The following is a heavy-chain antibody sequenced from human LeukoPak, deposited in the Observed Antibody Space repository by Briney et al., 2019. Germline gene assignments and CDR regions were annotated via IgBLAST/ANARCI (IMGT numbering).Heavy chain of an antibody. CDR1: GYTFTGYY. V-gene: IGHV1-2*02. Sequence: ASVKVSCKAFGYTFTGYYMHWVRQAPGQGLEWMGWINPNSGGTNYAQKFQGRVTMTRDTSISTAYMELSRPRSDDTAVYYCARVACGGDCYSHWFDPWGQGTLVTVSS. J-gene: IGHJ5*02. CDR2: INPNSGGT. CDR3: ARVACGGDCYSHWFDP. D-gene: IGHD2-21*01.